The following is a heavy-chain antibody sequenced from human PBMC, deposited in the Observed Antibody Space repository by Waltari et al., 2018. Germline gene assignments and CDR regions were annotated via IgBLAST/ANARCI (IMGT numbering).Heavy chain of an antibody. CDR2: INHCGST. V-gene: IGHV4-34*04. D-gene: IGHD6-13*01. Sequence: QVQLQQWGAGLLKPSETLSLTCAVYGGSFSGYYWSWIRQPPGKGLEWIGEINHCGSTNNNPSLKSRGTISVDTSKNQFSLKLSSVTAADTAVYYCARVSAAAPYYYYYYGMDVWGQGTTVTVSS. J-gene: IGHJ6*02. CDR1: GGSFSGYY. CDR3: ARVSAAAPYYYYYYGMDV.